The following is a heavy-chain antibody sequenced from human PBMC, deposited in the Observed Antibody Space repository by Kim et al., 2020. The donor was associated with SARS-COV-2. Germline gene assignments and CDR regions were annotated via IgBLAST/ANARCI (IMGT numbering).Heavy chain of an antibody. CDR3: ARGFYLDSSGPDWYFDL. J-gene: IGHJ2*01. Sequence: GGSLRLSCAASGFTFSSYSMNWVRQAPGKGLEWVSSISSSSSYIYYADSVKGRFTISRDNAKNSLYLQMNSLRAEDKAVYYCARGFYLDSSGPDWYFDLWGRGTLVTVSS. CDR1: GFTFSSYS. CDR2: ISSSSSYI. D-gene: IGHD3-22*01. V-gene: IGHV3-21*01.